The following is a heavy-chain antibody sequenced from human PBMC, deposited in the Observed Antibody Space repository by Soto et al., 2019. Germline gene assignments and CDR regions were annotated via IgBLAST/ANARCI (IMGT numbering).Heavy chain of an antibody. CDR3: AKGSRMWTPDY. CDR2: IAPGNGNT. D-gene: IGHD2-21*01. J-gene: IGHJ4*02. V-gene: IGHV1-3*01. Sequence: ASVKVSCKASGYTFTDAAIHWVRQAPGQSLQWLGWIAPGNGNTKYSQNFQGRVTITRDTSATTAYMELSSLRSEDTAVYYCAKGSRMWTPDYWGQGTLVTVSS. CDR1: GYTFTDAA.